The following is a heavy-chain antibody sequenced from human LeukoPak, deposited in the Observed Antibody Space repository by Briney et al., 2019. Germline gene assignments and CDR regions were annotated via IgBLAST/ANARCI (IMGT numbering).Heavy chain of an antibody. Sequence: SETLSLTCAVSGGSISSSNWWSWVRQPPGKGLEWIGEIYHSGSTNYNPSLKSRVTISVDKSKNQFSLKLSSVTAADTAVYYCARGYCSSTSCYTFDYWRQGTLVTDCS. CDR3: ARGYCSSTSCYTFDY. D-gene: IGHD2-2*02. CDR2: IYHSGST. V-gene: IGHV4-4*02. CDR1: GGSISSSNW. J-gene: IGHJ4*02.